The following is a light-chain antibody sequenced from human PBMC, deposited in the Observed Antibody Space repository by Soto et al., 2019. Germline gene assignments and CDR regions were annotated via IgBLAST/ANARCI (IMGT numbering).Light chain of an antibody. CDR2: GAS. Sequence: EIVMTQSPATLSVSPGERATLSCRASQSVGSNLAWYQQNPCQAPRLLIYGASTRATGIPARFSGSGSGTEFTLSISSLQSEDFAIYYFQQYEHLITFGQGTRLEVK. CDR1: QSVGSN. CDR3: QQYEHLIT. J-gene: IGKJ5*01. V-gene: IGKV3-15*01.